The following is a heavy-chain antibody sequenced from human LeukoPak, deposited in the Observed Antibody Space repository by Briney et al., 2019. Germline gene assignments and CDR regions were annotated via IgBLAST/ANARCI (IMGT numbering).Heavy chain of an antibody. CDR2: IHYSGST. CDR3: ASQLRYFDWVR. V-gene: IGHV4-59*01. D-gene: IGHD3-9*01. J-gene: IGHJ4*02. CDR1: GGSISTYY. Sequence: PSETLSLICTVSGGSISTYYWSWIRQPPGKGLEWIGYIHYSGSTNYSPSLKSRVTISVDTSKNQFSLKLSSVTAADTAVYYCASQLRYFDWVRWGQGTLVTVSS.